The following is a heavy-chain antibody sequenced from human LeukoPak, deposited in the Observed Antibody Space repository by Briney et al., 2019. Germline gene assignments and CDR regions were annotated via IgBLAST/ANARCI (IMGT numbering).Heavy chain of an antibody. J-gene: IGHJ4*02. V-gene: IGHV4-39*07. D-gene: IGHD2-15*01. CDR1: GGSITSSAYY. Sequence: SETLSLTCTVSGGSITSSAYYWSWIRQPPGKGLEWIGSIYYSGSTYYNPSLKSRATISVDTSKNQFSLKLSSVTAADTAVYYCARLPVVVAGTRLASFDCWGQGTLVTVSS. CDR3: ARLPVVVAGTRLASFDC. CDR2: IYYSGST.